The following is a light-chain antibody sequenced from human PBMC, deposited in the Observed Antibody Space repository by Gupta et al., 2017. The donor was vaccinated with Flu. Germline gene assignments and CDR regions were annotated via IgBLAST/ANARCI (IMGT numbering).Light chain of an antibody. CDR2: DDS. J-gene: IGLJ2*01. CDR1: NLGSKS. V-gene: IGLV3-21*02. CDR3: QVWDSGSRI. Sequence: SYVPTQPPSVALAPGQTARIPCGGNNLGSKSVHWYQQKPGQAPVLVVYDDSERPSGIPERFSGSKSGDTATLTISRVEDGDEADYYCQVWDSGSRIFGGGTKLTVL.